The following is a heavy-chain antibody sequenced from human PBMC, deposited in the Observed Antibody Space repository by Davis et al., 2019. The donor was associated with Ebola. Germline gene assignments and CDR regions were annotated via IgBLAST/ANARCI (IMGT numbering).Heavy chain of an antibody. Sequence: PGGSLRLSCAASGLTFSSYAMSWVRQAPGKGLEWVSAISGSGGSTYYADPMKGRVTISRDNSKNTLYLQMSSLRAEDTAVYYCARGVAVAGFYFDYWGQGTLVTVSS. V-gene: IGHV3-23*01. CDR3: ARGVAVAGFYFDY. CDR1: GLTFSSYA. J-gene: IGHJ4*02. D-gene: IGHD6-19*01. CDR2: ISGSGGST.